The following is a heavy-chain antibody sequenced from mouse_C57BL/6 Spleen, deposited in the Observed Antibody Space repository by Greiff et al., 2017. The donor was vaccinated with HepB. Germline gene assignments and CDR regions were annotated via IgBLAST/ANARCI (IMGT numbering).Heavy chain of an antibody. CDR1: GYTFTSYW. V-gene: IGHV1-55*01. CDR2: IYPGSGST. J-gene: IGHJ2*01. D-gene: IGHD1-1*01. CDR3: ARGFTTVVEHFDY. Sequence: QVQLQQPGAELVKPGASVKMSCKASGYTFTSYWITWAKQRPGQGLEWIGDIYPGSGSTNYNEKFKSKATLTVDTSSSTAYMPLSSLTSEDSAVYYWARGFTTVVEHFDYWGQGTTLTVSS.